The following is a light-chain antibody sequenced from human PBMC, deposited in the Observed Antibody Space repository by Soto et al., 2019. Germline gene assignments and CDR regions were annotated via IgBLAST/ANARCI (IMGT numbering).Light chain of an antibody. Sequence: QSALAQPASVSGSPGQSITISCTGTSSDVGRYNYVAWYQQHPGKAPKVLIFEVSNRPSGVSSRFSDSKSGNTASLNISGLQAEDEADYYCSSYATSSTLVFGTGTKLTVL. CDR1: SSDVGRYNY. V-gene: IGLV2-14*01. J-gene: IGLJ1*01. CDR2: EVS. CDR3: SSYATSSTLV.